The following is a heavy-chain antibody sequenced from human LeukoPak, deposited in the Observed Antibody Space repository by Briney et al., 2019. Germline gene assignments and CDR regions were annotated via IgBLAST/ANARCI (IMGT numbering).Heavy chain of an antibody. J-gene: IGHJ4*02. CDR2: MNPNSGNT. V-gene: IGHV1-8*01. CDR1: GYTFTSYD. CDR3: ARRGQLETYIDY. Sequence: GASVKVSCKASGYTFTSYDINWVRQATGQGLEWMGWMNPNSGNTGYAQKFQGRVTMTRNTSISTAYMELSSLRSEDTAVYYCARRGQLETYIDYWGQGTLVTVSS. D-gene: IGHD1-1*01.